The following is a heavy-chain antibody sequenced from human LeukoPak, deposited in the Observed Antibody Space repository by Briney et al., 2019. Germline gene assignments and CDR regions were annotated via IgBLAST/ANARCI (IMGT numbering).Heavy chain of an antibody. CDR3: ARDNSVRDEAWWFNP. V-gene: IGHV1-46*01. CDR1: GYTFTSNY. CDR2: ISPSGGST. D-gene: IGHD5-24*01. Sequence: ASVKVSCKAFGYTFTSNYMHWVRHAPGQGPKWMGVISPSGGSTTYAQKFQGRVTLTRDMSTSTDYLELSSLRSGDTAVSYCARDNSVRDEAWWFNPWGQGTLVTVSS. J-gene: IGHJ5*02.